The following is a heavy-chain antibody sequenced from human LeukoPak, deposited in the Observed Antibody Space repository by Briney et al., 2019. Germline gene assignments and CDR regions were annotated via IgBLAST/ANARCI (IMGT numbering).Heavy chain of an antibody. D-gene: IGHD4-17*01. V-gene: IGHV1-18*01. Sequence: ASVKVSCKASGYTFTSYDFSWVRQAPGQGLEWMGWISAYNGNTNYAQKLQGRVTMTTDTSTSTAYMELRSLRSDDTAVYYCARSGTIYGDFTYFDYWGQGTLVTVSS. CDR2: ISAYNGNT. J-gene: IGHJ4*02. CDR3: ARSGTIYGDFTYFDY. CDR1: GYTFTSYD.